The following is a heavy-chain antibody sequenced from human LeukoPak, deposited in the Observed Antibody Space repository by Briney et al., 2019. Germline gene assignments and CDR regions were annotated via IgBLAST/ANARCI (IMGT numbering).Heavy chain of an antibody. CDR1: GSRFTRNW. CDR2: IYPGDSDT. J-gene: IGHJ4*02. CDR3: TRRPITPSTVIDPGDY. V-gene: IGHV5-51*01. D-gene: IGHD3-16*02. Sequence: GASLKISCKGSGSRFTRNWIGWVRQMPEKGLEWMGIIYPGDSDTRYNPSFQGQVTISADKSISTAYLQWSSLKASDSAMYYCTRRPITPSTVIDPGDYWGQGTLVTVSS.